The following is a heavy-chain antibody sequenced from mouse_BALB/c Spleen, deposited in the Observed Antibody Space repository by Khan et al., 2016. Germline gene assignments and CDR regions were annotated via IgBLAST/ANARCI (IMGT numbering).Heavy chain of an antibody. D-gene: IGHD2-1*01. J-gene: IGHJ2*01. CDR1: GFNIKDYY. CDR2: IDPENGAT. V-gene: IGHV14-4*02. Sequence: EVELVESGAELVRSGASVRLSCTASGFNIKDYYIHWVKQRPEQGLEWIGWIDPENGATEYAPKFQGKATMTADTSSNTAYLQLSRLTSEDTAVYYCNAIYYGNYIYFDYWGQGTTLTVSS. CDR3: NAIYYGNYIYFDY.